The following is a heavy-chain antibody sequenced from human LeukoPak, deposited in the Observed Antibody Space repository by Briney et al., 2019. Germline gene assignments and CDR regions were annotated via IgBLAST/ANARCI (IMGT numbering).Heavy chain of an antibody. CDR2: IWYDGSKK. CDR3: ARDSIPRAESYYHHYGLDV. V-gene: IGHV3-33*01. D-gene: IGHD2/OR15-2a*01. CDR1: GFSFSSYG. J-gene: IGHJ6*02. Sequence: KSGGSLRLSCAASGFSFSSYGMHWVRQAPGKGLEWVAVIWYDGSKKYYADSVKGRFIISRDNSRNTLYLQMNSLRVEDTTVYYCARDSIPRAESYYHHYGLDVWGQGTTVSVSS.